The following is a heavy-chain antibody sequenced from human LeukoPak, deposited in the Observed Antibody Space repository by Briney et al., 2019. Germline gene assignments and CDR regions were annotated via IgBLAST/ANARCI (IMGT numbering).Heavy chain of an antibody. CDR2: ISGSGGST. V-gene: IGHV3-23*01. D-gene: IGHD1-26*01. CDR3: AKASGSYNLYYFDY. J-gene: IGHJ4*02. CDR1: GFTFSSYA. Sequence: GGSLRLSCAASGFTFSSYAMSWVRQAPGKGLEWVSAISGSGGSTYYADSVKGRFTISRDNSKNTLYLRMNSLRAEDTAVYYCAKASGSYNLYYFDYWGQGTLVTVSS.